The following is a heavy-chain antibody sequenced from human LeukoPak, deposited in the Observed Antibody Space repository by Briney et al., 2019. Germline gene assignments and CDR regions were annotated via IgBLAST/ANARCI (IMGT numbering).Heavy chain of an antibody. J-gene: IGHJ4*02. V-gene: IGHV3-23*01. CDR1: GFTFSSYA. Sequence: GGSLRLSCAASGFTFSSYAMSWVRQAPGKGLEWVSAISGSGGSTYYADSVKGRFTISRDNSKNTLYLQMSSLRAEDTAVYYCAKAYFAMVRGPFDYWGQGTLVTVSS. D-gene: IGHD3-10*01. CDR2: ISGSGGST. CDR3: AKAYFAMVRGPFDY.